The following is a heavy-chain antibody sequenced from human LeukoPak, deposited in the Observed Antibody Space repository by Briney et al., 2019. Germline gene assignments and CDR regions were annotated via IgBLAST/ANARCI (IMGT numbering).Heavy chain of an antibody. V-gene: IGHV3-33*01. J-gene: IGHJ4*02. CDR1: GFTFNTYG. D-gene: IGHD5-24*01. Sequence: GGSLRLSCAASGFTFNTYGMHWVRQAPGKGLEWVSVIWYDGSDKYYADSVKGRFTISRDNSKNTLYLQMNSLGAEDTAVYYCARGARPDGSGYCDFWGQGTLVTVSS. CDR3: ARGARPDGSGYCDF. CDR2: IWYDGSDK.